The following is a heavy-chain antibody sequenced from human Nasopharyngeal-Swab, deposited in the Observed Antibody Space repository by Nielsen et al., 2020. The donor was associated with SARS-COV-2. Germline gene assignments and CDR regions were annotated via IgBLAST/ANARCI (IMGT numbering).Heavy chain of an antibody. CDR2: IASSGAT. J-gene: IGHJ3*02. Sequence: GESLNISCAASVFTLRSYDVHWVRQTTGEGLEWVSVIASSGATSYLDSVKGRFTVSRDNVKNSVYLQMNSLRAGDTAVYYCAREQLCIRGTRCLDAFDIWGQGTMVTVSS. V-gene: IGHV3-13*01. CDR3: AREQLCIRGTRCLDAFDI. D-gene: IGHD2-2*01. CDR1: VFTLRSYD.